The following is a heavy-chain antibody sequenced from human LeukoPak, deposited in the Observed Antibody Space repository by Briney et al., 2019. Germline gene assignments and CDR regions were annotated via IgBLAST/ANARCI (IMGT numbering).Heavy chain of an antibody. Sequence: PSETLSLTCTVSGGSISSYYWSWIRQPPGKGLEWIGYIYYSGSTNYNPSLKSRLTISLDTSKNQVSLRLSSVTAADTAVYHCGRKDGDLWGQGTLVTVSS. CDR3: GRKDGDL. J-gene: IGHJ5*02. CDR2: IYYSGST. CDR1: GGSISSYY. V-gene: IGHV4-59*08.